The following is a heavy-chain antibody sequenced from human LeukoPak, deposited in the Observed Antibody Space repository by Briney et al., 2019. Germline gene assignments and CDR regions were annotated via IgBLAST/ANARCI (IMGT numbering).Heavy chain of an antibody. D-gene: IGHD6-19*01. J-gene: IGHJ5*02. V-gene: IGHV4-34*01. CDR3: ARLRVAAPRRMNWFDP. CDR1: GGSFSGYY. CDR2: INHSGST. Sequence: PSETLSLTCAVYGGSFSGYYWSWIRQPPGKGLEWIGEINHSGSTNYNPSLTSRVTTSVDTSKNQFSLKLSSVTAADTAVYYCARLRVAAPRRMNWFDPWGQGTLVTVSS.